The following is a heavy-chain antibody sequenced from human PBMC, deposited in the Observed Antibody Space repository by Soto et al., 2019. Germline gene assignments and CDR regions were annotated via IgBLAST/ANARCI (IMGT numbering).Heavy chain of an antibody. CDR1: GGSISSVYDC. J-gene: IGHJ4*02. V-gene: IGHV4-30-4*01. CDR2: IYNGGST. CDR3: ARGPAGDKVDF. D-gene: IGHD7-27*01. Sequence: QVQLQESGPILVKPSQTLSLTCTVSGGSISSVYDCWSWIRQSPDKGLEWIGHIYNGGSTYNNPSLPSRVTISVDTSKNQCPLQLRSVTAADTAVYYCARGPAGDKVDFWGQGTLVTVSS.